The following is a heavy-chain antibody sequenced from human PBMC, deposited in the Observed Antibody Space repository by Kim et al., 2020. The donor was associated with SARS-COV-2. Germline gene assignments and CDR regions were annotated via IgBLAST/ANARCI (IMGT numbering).Heavy chain of an antibody. CDR1: GFTIGDYA. CDR2: IRSKAYGGTT. V-gene: IGHV3-49*03. J-gene: IGHJ6*02. CDR3: TRLDDYGDYPYYYYGMDV. Sequence: GGSLRLSCTASGFTIGDYAMSWFRQAPGKGLEWVGFIRSKAYGGTTEYAASVKGRFTISRDDSKSIAYLQMNSLKTEDTAVYYCTRLDDYGDYPYYYYGMDVWGQGTTVTVSS. D-gene: IGHD4-17*01.